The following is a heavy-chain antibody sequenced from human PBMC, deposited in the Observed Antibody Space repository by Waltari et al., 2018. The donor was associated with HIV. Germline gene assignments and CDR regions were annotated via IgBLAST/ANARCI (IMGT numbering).Heavy chain of an antibody. CDR3: ARGRKGYLGIEDFDS. D-gene: IGHD2-15*01. CDR1: GVAVNFGGYY. Sequence: QVQLQESGPGLLRPSQTLSLTCAVSGVAVNFGGYYGSWVHQHPGGLEYIGHISNNANTYYNPSLQGRVSISLDTSQNHFSLRLNALTAADNAVYYCARGRKGYLGIEDFDSWGPGTLVTVSS. V-gene: IGHV4-31*11. CDR2: ISNNANT. J-gene: IGHJ4*02.